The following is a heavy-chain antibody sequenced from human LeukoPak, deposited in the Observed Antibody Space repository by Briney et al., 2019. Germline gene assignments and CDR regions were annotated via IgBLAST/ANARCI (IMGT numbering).Heavy chain of an antibody. CDR3: ARAEFAGWYGL. CDR2: ISSSGSTI. CDR1: GFTFSSYE. Sequence: GGSLRLSCAASGFTFSSYEMNWVRQAPGKGLEWVSYISSSGSTIYYADSVKGRFTISRDNAKNSLYLQMNSLRAEDTAVYYCARAEFAGWYGLWGQGTMVTVSS. V-gene: IGHV3-48*03. J-gene: IGHJ3*01. D-gene: IGHD6-19*01.